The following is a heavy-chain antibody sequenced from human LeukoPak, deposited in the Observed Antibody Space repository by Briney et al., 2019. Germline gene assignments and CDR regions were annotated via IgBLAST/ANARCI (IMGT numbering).Heavy chain of an antibody. CDR2: ISSNGGST. D-gene: IGHD3-10*01. Sequence: PGGSLRLSCAASGFTFSVSVMHWVRQAPGKGLEYVSVISSNGGSTSCANSVKGRFTISRDNSKNTLYLQMGSLRAEDMAVYYCARDLSGGGLDYWGQGTLVTVSS. CDR1: GFTFSVSV. V-gene: IGHV3-64*01. CDR3: ARDLSGGGLDY. J-gene: IGHJ4*02.